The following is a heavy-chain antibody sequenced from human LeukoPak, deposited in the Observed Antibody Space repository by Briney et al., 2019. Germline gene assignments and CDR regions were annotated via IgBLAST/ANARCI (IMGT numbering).Heavy chain of an antibody. D-gene: IGHD5-24*01. V-gene: IGHV4-39*01. J-gene: IGHJ4*02. CDR2: IYYSGST. CDR3: ASTRWLQLWLDY. Sequence: SETLSLTCPVSGGSISSSSYYWGWIRQPPGKGLEWIGSIYYSGSTYYNPSLKSRVTISVDTSKNQFSLKLSSVTAADTAVYYCASTRWLQLWLDYWGQGTLVTVSS. CDR1: GGSISSSSYY.